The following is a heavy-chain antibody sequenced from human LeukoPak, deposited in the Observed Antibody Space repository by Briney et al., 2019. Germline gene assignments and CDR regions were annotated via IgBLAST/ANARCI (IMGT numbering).Heavy chain of an antibody. CDR1: GFTFSSYW. Sequence: GGSLRLSCAASGFTFSSYWMHWVRQAPGKGLVWVSRINSDGSSTSYADSVKGRFTISRDNARNTLYLQMNSLRAEDTAVYYCARDVTPESIAAAGTDWFDPWGQGTLVTVSS. J-gene: IGHJ5*02. CDR2: INSDGSST. CDR3: ARDVTPESIAAAGTDWFDP. V-gene: IGHV3-74*01. D-gene: IGHD6-13*01.